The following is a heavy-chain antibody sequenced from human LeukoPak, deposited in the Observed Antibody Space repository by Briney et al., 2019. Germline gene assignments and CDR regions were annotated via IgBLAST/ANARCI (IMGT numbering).Heavy chain of an antibody. V-gene: IGHV3-74*01. CDR2: INTDGGST. Sequence: QPGGSLRLSCAASGFSFSTYAMSWVRQAPGKGLVWVSRINTDGGSTTYADSVKGRFTISRDNAKNTLYLQMNSLRAEDTAVYYCARALVAPYYFDYWGQGALVTVPS. CDR1: GFSFSTYA. J-gene: IGHJ4*02. CDR3: ARALVAPYYFDY. D-gene: IGHD2-15*01.